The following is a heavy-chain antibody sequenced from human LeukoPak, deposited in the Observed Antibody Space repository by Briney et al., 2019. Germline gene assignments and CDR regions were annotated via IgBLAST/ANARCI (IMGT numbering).Heavy chain of an antibody. CDR2: ISSSSSYI. Sequence: GGSLRLSCAASGFTFSSYSMNWVRQAPGKGLEWVSSISSSSSYIYYADSVKGRFTISRDNARNSLYLQMNSLRAEDTAVYYCARDRRQREYCSGGSCYSGRYFDYWDQGTLVTVSS. J-gene: IGHJ4*02. D-gene: IGHD2-15*01. V-gene: IGHV3-21*01. CDR1: GFTFSSYS. CDR3: ARDRRQREYCSGGSCYSGRYFDY.